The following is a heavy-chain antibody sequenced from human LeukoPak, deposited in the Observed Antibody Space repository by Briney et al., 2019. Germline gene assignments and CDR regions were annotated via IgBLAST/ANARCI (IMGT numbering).Heavy chain of an antibody. Sequence: GGSLRLSCAASGFTFSNFLMTWVRQAPGKGPEWVSAISGSGGDTYYADSVKGRFTISRDNSKNTLYLQTNSLRAEDTAVYYCAKDPSSGWRYWGQGTLVTVSS. D-gene: IGHD6-19*01. V-gene: IGHV3-23*01. CDR1: GFTFSNFL. J-gene: IGHJ4*02. CDR2: ISGSGGDT. CDR3: AKDPSSGWRY.